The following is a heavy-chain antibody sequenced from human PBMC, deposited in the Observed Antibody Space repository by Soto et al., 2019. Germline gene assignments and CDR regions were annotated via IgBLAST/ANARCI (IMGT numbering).Heavy chain of an antibody. D-gene: IGHD6-13*01. CDR1: GFIFSTYA. Sequence: PEGSQRLSWAASGFIFSTYAMNWVRQAPGKGLEWVASIGTSVVTTYYADSVKGRFTISRDNSKNTLYLQVNNLRVEDTAIYYCAKDPLRDTLGIAAPGARWVEPWGQGT. CDR3: AKDPLRDTLGIAAPGARWVEP. V-gene: IGHV3-23*01. CDR2: IGTSVVTT. J-gene: IGHJ5*02.